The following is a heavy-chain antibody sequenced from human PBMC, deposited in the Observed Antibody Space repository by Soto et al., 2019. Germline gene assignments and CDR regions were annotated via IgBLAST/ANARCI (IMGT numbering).Heavy chain of an antibody. D-gene: IGHD6-13*01. CDR2: ISAYSGST. J-gene: IGHJ4*02. CDR1: GYTFTSYG. CDR3: ARSIEAAVDFDY. Sequence: GASVKVSFKASGYTFTSYGISWVRQAPGQGLEWMGWISAYSGSTNYAQKLQGRVTMTTDTSTSTAYMELRSLRSDDTAVYYCARSIEAAVDFDYWGQGTLVTVSS. V-gene: IGHV1-18*01.